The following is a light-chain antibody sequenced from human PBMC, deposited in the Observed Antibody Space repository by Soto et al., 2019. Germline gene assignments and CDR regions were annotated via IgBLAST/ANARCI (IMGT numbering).Light chain of an antibody. CDR3: QQADTFPIT. J-gene: IGKJ5*01. V-gene: IGKV1-5*03. CDR1: QTISSW. CDR2: KAS. Sequence: DIQMTQSPSTLSGSVGDRVTITCRASQTISSWLAWYQQKPGKAPKLLIYKASTLKSGVPSRFSGSGSGTEFTLTISSLQPEDFETYYCQQADTFPITLGQGTRLEI.